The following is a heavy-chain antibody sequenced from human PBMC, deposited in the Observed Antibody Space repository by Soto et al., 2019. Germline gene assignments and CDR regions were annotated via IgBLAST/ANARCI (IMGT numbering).Heavy chain of an antibody. CDR3: ARGSGSYYSEFLIFDY. V-gene: IGHV1-69*13. CDR2: IIPIFGTA. D-gene: IGHD1-26*01. Sequence: GASVKVSCKASGGTFSSYAISWVRQAPGQGLEWMGGIIPIFGTANYAQKFQGRVTITADESTSTAYMELSSLRSEDTAVYYCARGSGSYYSEFLIFDYWGQGTLVTVSS. J-gene: IGHJ4*02. CDR1: GGTFSSYA.